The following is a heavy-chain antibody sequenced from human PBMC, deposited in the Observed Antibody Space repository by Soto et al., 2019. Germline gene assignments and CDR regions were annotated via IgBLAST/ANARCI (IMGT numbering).Heavy chain of an antibody. J-gene: IGHJ5*02. CDR3: AKDGESGPYGEGRNWFEP. CDR2: ISGSGGST. CDR1: GFTFSSYA. Sequence: EVQLLESGGGLVQPGGSLRLSCAASGFTFSSYAMSWVRQAPGKGLEWVSAISGSGGSTYYADSVKGRFTISRDNSKNTRYLQMNSLRAEDTAVYYCAKDGESGPYGEGRNWFEPWGQGTLVTVSS. D-gene: IGHD2-15*01. V-gene: IGHV3-23*01.